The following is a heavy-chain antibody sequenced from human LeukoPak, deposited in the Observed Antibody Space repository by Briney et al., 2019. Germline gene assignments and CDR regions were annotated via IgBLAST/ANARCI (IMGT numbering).Heavy chain of an antibody. D-gene: IGHD6-6*01. CDR2: IYYSGST. CDR3: ARHSAGIAARRAPFDY. V-gene: IGHV4-59*08. Sequence: SETLSLTCTVSGGSISSYYWSWLRQPPGKGLEWIWYIYYSGSTNYNPSLKSRVTISVDTSKNQFSLKLSSVTAADTAVYYCARHSAGIAARRAPFDYWGQGTLVTVSS. CDR1: GGSISSYY. J-gene: IGHJ4*02.